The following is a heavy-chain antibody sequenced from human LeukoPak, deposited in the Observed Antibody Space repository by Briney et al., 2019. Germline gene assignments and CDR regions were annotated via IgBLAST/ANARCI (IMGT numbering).Heavy chain of an antibody. CDR1: GYTFTSYG. Sequence: GASVKVSCKASGYTFTSYGISRVRQAPGQGLEWMGRIIPILGIANYAQKFQGRVTITADKSTSTAYMELSSLRSEDTAVYYCARGHDILTDYYYYGMDVWGQGTTVTVSS. J-gene: IGHJ6*02. CDR3: ARGHDILTDYYYYGMDV. CDR2: IIPILGIA. D-gene: IGHD3-9*01. V-gene: IGHV1-69*04.